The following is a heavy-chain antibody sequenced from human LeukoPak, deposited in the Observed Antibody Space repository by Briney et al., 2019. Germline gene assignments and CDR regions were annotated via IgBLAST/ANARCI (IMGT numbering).Heavy chain of an antibody. V-gene: IGHV3-64*01. CDR3: AKDLYSSSWYGVDY. J-gene: IGHJ4*02. CDR2: ISSNGGST. CDR1: GFTFSSYA. D-gene: IGHD6-13*01. Sequence: GGSLRLSCAASGFTFSSYAMHWVRQAPGKGLEYVSAISSNGGSTYYANSVKGRFTISRDNSKNTLYLQMGSLRAEDMAVYYCAKDLYSSSWYGVDYWGQGTLVTVSS.